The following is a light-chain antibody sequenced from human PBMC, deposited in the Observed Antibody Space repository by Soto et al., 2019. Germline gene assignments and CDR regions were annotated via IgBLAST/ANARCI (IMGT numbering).Light chain of an antibody. Sequence: ATQMTQSPSAVSASVRDRVTITLRASQDIRIDLGWYQQKPGKAPKLLIYAASSLQSGIPARFSGSGSGTEFTLTISSLQPEDFATYYCQQYCNPPWTFGQGTKVDI. CDR3: QQYCNPPWT. CDR2: AAS. V-gene: IGKV1-6*01. CDR1: QDIRID. J-gene: IGKJ1*01.